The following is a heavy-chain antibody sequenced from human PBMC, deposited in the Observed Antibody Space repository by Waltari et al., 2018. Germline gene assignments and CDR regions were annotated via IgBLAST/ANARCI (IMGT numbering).Heavy chain of an antibody. CDR2: IIPIFGTA. CDR3: AREGARYGSGMPFDY. J-gene: IGHJ4*02. V-gene: IGHV1-69*06. D-gene: IGHD3-10*01. Sequence: WVRQAPGQGLEWMGGIIPIFGTANYAQKFQGRVTITADKSTSTAYMELSSLRSEDTAVYYCAREGARYGSGMPFDYWGQGTLVTVSS.